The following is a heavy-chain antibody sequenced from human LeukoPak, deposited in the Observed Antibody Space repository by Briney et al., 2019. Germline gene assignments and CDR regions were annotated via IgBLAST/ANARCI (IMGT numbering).Heavy chain of an antibody. Sequence: GGSLRLSCAASRFTFSSYSMNWVRQAPGKGLEWVSYISSSSSTIYYADSVKGRFTISRDNAKNSLYLQMNSLRAEDTAVYYCARGGYDILTGWDYMDVWGKGTTVTISS. J-gene: IGHJ6*03. CDR2: ISSSSSTI. D-gene: IGHD3-9*01. CDR1: RFTFSSYS. CDR3: ARGGYDILTGWDYMDV. V-gene: IGHV3-48*01.